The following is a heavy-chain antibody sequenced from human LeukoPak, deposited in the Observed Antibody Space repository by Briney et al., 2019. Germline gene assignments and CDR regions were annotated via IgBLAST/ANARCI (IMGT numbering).Heavy chain of an antibody. CDR1: GGSISSYY. CDR3: ARRVVGGFDY. V-gene: IGHV4-59*01. D-gene: IGHD2-15*01. Sequence: SETLSLTCTVSGGSISSYYWSWIRQPPGKGLEWIGYIYYSGSTNYNPSLKSRVTISVDTSKNQFTLKLSSVTAADTAVYYCARRVVGGFDYWGQGTLVTVSS. J-gene: IGHJ4*02. CDR2: IYYSGST.